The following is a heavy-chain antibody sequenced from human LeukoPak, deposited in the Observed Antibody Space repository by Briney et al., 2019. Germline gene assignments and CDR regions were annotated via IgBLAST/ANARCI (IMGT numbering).Heavy chain of an antibody. CDR1: GFTFSSYA. J-gene: IGHJ4*02. Sequence: PGGSLRLSCAASGFTFSSYAMHWVRQAPGKGLEYVSAISSNGGSTYYANSVKGRFTISRDNSKNTLYLQMGSLRAEDMAVYYCARGSLAGSFDDWGRGTLVTVSS. V-gene: IGHV3-64*01. D-gene: IGHD6-19*01. CDR3: ARGSLAGSFDD. CDR2: ISSNGGST.